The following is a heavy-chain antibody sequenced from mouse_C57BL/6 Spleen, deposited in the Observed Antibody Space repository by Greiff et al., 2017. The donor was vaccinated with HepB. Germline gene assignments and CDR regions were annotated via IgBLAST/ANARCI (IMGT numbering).Heavy chain of an antibody. V-gene: IGHV3-6*01. CDR3: ARGDYYSNLDWYFDV. CDR2: ISYDGSN. Sequence: EVQRVESGPGLVKPSQSLSLTCSVTGCSITSGYYWNWIRQFPGNKLEWMGYISYDGSNNYNPSLKNRISITRDTSKNQFFLKLNSVTTEDTATYYCARGDYYSNLDWYFDVWGTGTTVTVSS. CDR1: GCSITSGYY. J-gene: IGHJ1*03. D-gene: IGHD2-5*01.